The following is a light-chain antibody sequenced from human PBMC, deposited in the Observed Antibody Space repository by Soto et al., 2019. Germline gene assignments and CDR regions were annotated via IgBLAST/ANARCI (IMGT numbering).Light chain of an antibody. J-gene: IGKJ5*01. CDR1: QSVSSD. V-gene: IGKV3-11*01. CDR2: DAS. CDR3: QQRSNWPSVT. Sequence: EIVLSQSPATLSLSPGERATLSCRASQSVSSDLAWSQHKPGKAPWLLIYDASNRASGIPARFSGSGFGTGFTPTISSLEPEDLTVYYCQQRSNWPSVTFGQGTPLEIK.